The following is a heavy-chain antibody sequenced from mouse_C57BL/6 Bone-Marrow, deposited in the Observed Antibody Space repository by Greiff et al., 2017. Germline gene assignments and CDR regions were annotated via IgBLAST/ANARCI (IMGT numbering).Heavy chain of an antibody. CDR2: IDPSDSYT. D-gene: IGHD1-1*01. CDR3: GREGLLRAWFAY. Sequence: VQLQQPGAELVMPGASVKLSCTASGYTFTSYWMHWVKQRPGQGLEWIGEIDPSDSYTNYNQKFKGKFTLTVDKSSSTAYMQLSSLTSEDTAVYYCGREGLLRAWFAYWGQGTLVTVSA. J-gene: IGHJ3*01. V-gene: IGHV1-69*01. CDR1: GYTFTSYW.